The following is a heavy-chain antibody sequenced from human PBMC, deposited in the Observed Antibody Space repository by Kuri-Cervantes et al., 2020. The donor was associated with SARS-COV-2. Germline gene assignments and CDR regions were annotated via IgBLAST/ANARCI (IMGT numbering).Heavy chain of an antibody. J-gene: IGHJ1*01. CDR1: GFTFSSYA. Sequence: GESLKISCAASGFTFSSYAMSWVRQAPGKGLEWVSAISGSGGSTYYADSVKGRFTISKDKLRDTLSLQMNSLRVEDTATYFCAKFAERQLIYFQHWGQGTVVTVSS. V-gene: IGHV3-23*01. CDR2: ISGSGGST. D-gene: IGHD3/OR15-3a*01. CDR3: AKFAERQLIYFQH.